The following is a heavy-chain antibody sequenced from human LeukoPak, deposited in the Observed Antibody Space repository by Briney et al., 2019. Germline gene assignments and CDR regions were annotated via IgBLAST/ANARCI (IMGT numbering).Heavy chain of an antibody. V-gene: IGHV1-18*01. CDR1: GGTFSSYA. CDR2: ISGYNGDT. D-gene: IGHD4-17*01. CDR3: AREAYGEAY. Sequence: ASVKVSCKASGGTFSSYAISWVRQAPGQGLEWLGWISGYNGDTNYAQKLQGRVTMTTDTSTSTAYMELRSLRSDDTAVYYCAREAYGEAYWGQGTLVTVSS. J-gene: IGHJ4*02.